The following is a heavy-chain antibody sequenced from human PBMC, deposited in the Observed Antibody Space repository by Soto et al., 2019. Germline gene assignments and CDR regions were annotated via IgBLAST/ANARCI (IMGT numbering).Heavy chain of an antibody. CDR1: GYTFTSYG. CDR3: ARGGYCSGGSCYGFFDI. D-gene: IGHD2-15*01. Sequence: ASVKVSCKASGYTFTSYGFSWVRQAPGQGLEWMGWISGYNGNTIYAQKVQGRLTMTTDTSASTAYMELRSLRSDDTAVYYCARGGYCSGGSCYGFFDIGGKGTMVTVSS. J-gene: IGHJ3*02. V-gene: IGHV1-18*01. CDR2: ISGYNGNT.